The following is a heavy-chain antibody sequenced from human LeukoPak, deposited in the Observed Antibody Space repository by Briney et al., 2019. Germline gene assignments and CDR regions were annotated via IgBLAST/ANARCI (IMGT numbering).Heavy chain of an antibody. Sequence: GGSLRLSCAASGFTFSSYSMNWVRQAPGKGLEWVSYISSSSSYIYYADSVKGRFTISRDNAKNSLYLQMNSLRSEDTAVYYCARPQWNIAVRAYYFDYWGQGTLVTVSS. CDR2: ISSSSSYI. CDR3: ARPQWNIAVRAYYFDY. J-gene: IGHJ4*02. D-gene: IGHD6-6*01. V-gene: IGHV3-21*05. CDR1: GFTFSSYS.